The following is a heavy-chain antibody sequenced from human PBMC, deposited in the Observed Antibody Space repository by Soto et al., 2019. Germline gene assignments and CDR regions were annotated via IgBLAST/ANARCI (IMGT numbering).Heavy chain of an antibody. V-gene: IGHV1-69*02. CDR1: GGNFSSYT. D-gene: IGHD6-13*01. Sequence: QVQLVQSGAEVKKPGSSVKVSCKDSGGNFSSYTISWVRQAPGQGLEWMGRISPVLGIANYAQKFQGRDTITADKSTSTADMELSSMRSEDTAVYYCAILGVSSAAGGGWYGMDVWGQGTTVTVSS. CDR3: AILGVSSAAGGGWYGMDV. CDR2: ISPVLGIA. J-gene: IGHJ6*02.